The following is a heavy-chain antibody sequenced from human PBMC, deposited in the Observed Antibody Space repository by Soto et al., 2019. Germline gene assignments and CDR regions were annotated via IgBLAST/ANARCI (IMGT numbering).Heavy chain of an antibody. V-gene: IGHV1-2*02. J-gene: IGHJ3*02. CDR3: ARKELRDAFDI. Sequence: ASVKVSCKASGYTFTGYYMHWVRQAPGQGLEWTGWINPNSAGTNYAQKFQGRVTITRDTSTSTAYMELSSLRSEDTAVYYCARKELRDAFDIWGQGTMVTVSS. CDR1: GYTFTGYY. D-gene: IGHD1-7*01. CDR2: INPNSAGT.